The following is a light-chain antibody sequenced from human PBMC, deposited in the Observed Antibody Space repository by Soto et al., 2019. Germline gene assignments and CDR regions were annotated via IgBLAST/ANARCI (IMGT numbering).Light chain of an antibody. CDR1: NSNIGSNP. V-gene: IGLV1-44*01. CDR2: NIN. Sequence: QAVVTQPPSASGTPGQRVTISCPGSNSNIGSNPVSWYQQIPGTAPKLLIYNINQRPSGVPDRFSASKSGTSASLAISGLQSDDEADYYCAAWDDSLNGPVFGTGTQLTVL. CDR3: AAWDDSLNGPV. J-gene: IGLJ7*01.